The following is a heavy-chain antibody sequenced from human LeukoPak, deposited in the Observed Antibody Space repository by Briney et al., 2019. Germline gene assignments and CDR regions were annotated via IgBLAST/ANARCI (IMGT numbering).Heavy chain of an antibody. J-gene: IGHJ4*02. CDR3: ARSKYYSDY. D-gene: IGHD2/OR15-2a*01. CDR1: SGSISSDY. Sequence: SETLSLTCTVSSGSISSDYWSWIRQPPGKGLEWIGYIYYSGTTNYNPSLKSRVTMSVDTSRKLFSLKLSSVTAADTAVYYCARSKYYSDYWGQGTLVTVSS. V-gene: IGHV4-59*01. CDR2: IYYSGTT.